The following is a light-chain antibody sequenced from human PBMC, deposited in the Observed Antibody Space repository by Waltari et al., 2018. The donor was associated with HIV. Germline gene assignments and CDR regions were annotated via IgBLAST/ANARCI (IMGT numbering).Light chain of an antibody. Sequence: DIVMTQSPDSLAVSLGERALINCKSSLTVFYSSDNHNYLAWYLQRPGQSPKVLIFWASTRAVGVPDRFRGSGSGTDFSLTLSSLQADDVGVYYCQQYYTVPPTFGGGTKVEI. CDR2: WAS. CDR1: LTVFYSSDNHNY. V-gene: IGKV4-1*01. J-gene: IGKJ4*01. CDR3: QQYYTVPPT.